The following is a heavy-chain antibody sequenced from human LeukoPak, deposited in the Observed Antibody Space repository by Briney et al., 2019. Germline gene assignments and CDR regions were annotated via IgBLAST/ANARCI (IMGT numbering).Heavy chain of an antibody. V-gene: IGHV1-69*04. D-gene: IGHD5-18*01. CDR2: IIPILGIA. Sequence: EASVKVSCKASGGTFSSYAISWVRQAPGQGLEWMGRIIPILGIANYAQKFQGRVTITADKSTSTAYMELSSLRSEDTAVYYCARYEEVDTAIADYWGQGTLVTVSS. J-gene: IGHJ4*02. CDR3: ARYEEVDTAIADY. CDR1: GGTFSSYA.